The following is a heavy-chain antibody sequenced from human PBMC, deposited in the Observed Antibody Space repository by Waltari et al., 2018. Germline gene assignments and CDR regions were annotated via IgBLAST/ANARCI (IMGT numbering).Heavy chain of an antibody. V-gene: IGHV3-7*03. CDR2: INEDGSQK. CDR3: TGWNDMNV. CDR1: GFTFSTYW. J-gene: IGHJ6*02. Sequence: EVQLVESGGDLVQPGGSLILSCEASGFTFSTYWMTWFRQAPGKGLEWVAHINEDGSQKYYVEAVKGRFNITRDNAKNSLYLQMSSLGGEDTAVYYCTGWNDMNVWGQGTTVTVSS. D-gene: IGHD1-1*01.